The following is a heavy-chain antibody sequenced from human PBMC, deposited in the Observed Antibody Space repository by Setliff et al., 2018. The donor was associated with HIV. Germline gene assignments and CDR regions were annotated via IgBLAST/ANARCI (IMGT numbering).Heavy chain of an antibody. CDR1: GYKFSNYW. D-gene: IGHD2-2*01. CDR3: ASLVGDY. J-gene: IGHJ4*02. CDR2: IYPGDSDA. Sequence: GESLKISCKGSGYKFSNYWIGWVRQTPGKGLEWMGMIYPGDSDARYRPSFEGQVTMSADKSTSTAYLEWSSLTASDSAMYYCASLVGDYWGQGTLVTVSS. V-gene: IGHV5-51*01.